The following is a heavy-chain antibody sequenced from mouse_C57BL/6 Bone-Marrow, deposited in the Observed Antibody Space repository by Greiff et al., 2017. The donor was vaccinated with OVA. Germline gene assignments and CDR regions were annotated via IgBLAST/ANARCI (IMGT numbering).Heavy chain of an antibody. Sequence: VKLQESGAELVRPGTSVKVSCKASGYAFTNYLIEWVKQRPGQGLEWIGVINPGSGGTNYNEKFKGKATLTADKSSSTAYMQLSSLTSEDSAVYFCAREGDSSGYLFAYWGQGTLVTVSA. CDR2: INPGSGGT. CDR3: AREGDSSGYLFAY. CDR1: GYAFTNYL. D-gene: IGHD3-2*02. J-gene: IGHJ3*01. V-gene: IGHV1-54*01.